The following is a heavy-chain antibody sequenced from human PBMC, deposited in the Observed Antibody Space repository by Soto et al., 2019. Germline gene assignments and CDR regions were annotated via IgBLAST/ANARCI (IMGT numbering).Heavy chain of an antibody. CDR1: GYTFTSYD. J-gene: IGHJ4*02. CDR3: AREKSYGYADY. V-gene: IGHV1-8*01. D-gene: IGHD5-18*01. Sequence: QVQLVQSGAEVKKPGASVKVSCKASGYTFTSYDINWGRQATGQGLEWMGWMNHSSGNTGYAQKFQGRVTMTRNTSISTAYMELSSLRSEETAVYYCAREKSYGYADYWGQGTLVTVSS. CDR2: MNHSSGNT.